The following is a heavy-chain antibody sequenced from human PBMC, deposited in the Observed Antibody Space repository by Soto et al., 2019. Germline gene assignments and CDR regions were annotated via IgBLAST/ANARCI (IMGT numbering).Heavy chain of an antibody. Sequence: QVQLVEPGGGVVQPGRSLRLSCAASGFTFSSYGMHWVRQAPGKGLEWVAVISYDGSNKYYADSVKGRFTISRDNSKNTLYLQMNSLRAEDTAVYYCAKILQLGDYAYYYYGMDVWGQGTTVTVSS. V-gene: IGHV3-30*18. CDR2: ISYDGSNK. CDR1: GFTFSSYG. D-gene: IGHD4-17*01. CDR3: AKILQLGDYAYYYYGMDV. J-gene: IGHJ6*02.